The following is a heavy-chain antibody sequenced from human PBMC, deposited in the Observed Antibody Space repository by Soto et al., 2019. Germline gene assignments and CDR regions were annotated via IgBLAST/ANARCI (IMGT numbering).Heavy chain of an antibody. Sequence: ASVKVSCKASGYTFTSYDINWVRQATGQGLEWMGWMNPNSGNTGYAQKFQGRVTMTRKTSISTAYMELSSLRSEDTAVYYCARVMHCSSTSCYHPGYYYYYMDVWGKGTTVTVSS. V-gene: IGHV1-8*01. D-gene: IGHD2-2*01. CDR2: MNPNSGNT. J-gene: IGHJ6*03. CDR3: ARVMHCSSTSCYHPGYYYYYMDV. CDR1: GYTFTSYD.